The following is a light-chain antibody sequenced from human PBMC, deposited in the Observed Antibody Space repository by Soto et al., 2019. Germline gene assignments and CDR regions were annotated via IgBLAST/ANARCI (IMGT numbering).Light chain of an antibody. CDR2: DNN. CDR3: QSYYGSLSGPVV. CDR1: RSNIGAGFD. Sequence: QSVLTQPPSVSGAPGQRVTISCTGTRSNIGAGFDVHWYQQLPGTAPKLLIYDNNNRPSGVPDRFSGSKSGTSASLAITGLQAEDEADYYCQSYYGSLSGPVVFGGGTKLTVL. J-gene: IGLJ2*01. V-gene: IGLV1-40*01.